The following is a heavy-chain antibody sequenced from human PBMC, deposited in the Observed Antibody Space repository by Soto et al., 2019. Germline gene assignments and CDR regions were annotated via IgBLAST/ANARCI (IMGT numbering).Heavy chain of an antibody. J-gene: IGHJ6*02. CDR3: AREVVILSGYYYYGMDV. CDR2: ISGSGGTT. Sequence: GGSLRLSCAASGFTFSSYAMTWVRQAPGQGLEWVASISGSGGTTNYADSVKGRFTISRDNSKNTAYLQMNSLRAEDTAVYYCAREVVILSGYYYYGMDVWGQGTTVTVSS. D-gene: IGHD3-22*01. CDR1: GFTFSSYA. V-gene: IGHV3-23*01.